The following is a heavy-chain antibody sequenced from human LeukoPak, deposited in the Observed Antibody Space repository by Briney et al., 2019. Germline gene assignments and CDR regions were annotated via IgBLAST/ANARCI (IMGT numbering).Heavy chain of an antibody. CDR2: ISYDGSNK. D-gene: IGHD6-19*01. V-gene: IGHV3-30*18. CDR1: GFTFSSYG. J-gene: IGHJ3*02. CDR3: AKGGGGSGWDDAFDI. Sequence: PGGSLRLSCAASGFTFSSYGMHWVRQAPGKGLEWVAVISYDGSNKYYADSVKGRLTISGDNSKNTLYLQMNSLRAEDTAVYYCAKGGGGSGWDDAFDIWGQGTMVTVSS.